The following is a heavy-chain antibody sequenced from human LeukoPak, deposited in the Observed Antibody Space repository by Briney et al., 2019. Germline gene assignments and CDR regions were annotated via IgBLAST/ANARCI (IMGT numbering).Heavy chain of an antibody. D-gene: IGHD6-25*01. CDR1: GDSISRSTYY. CDR2: VYYGRSP. Sequence: SETLSPTSTVSGDSISRSTYYWAWIRQPPGKGLEWIGSVYYGRSPHFNPSLESRATISVDTSKNHFSLKMSSVTAADTAVYYCARSSGTGTFSYWGQGTLVTVSS. J-gene: IGHJ4*02. CDR3: ARSSGTGTFSY. V-gene: IGHV4-39*02.